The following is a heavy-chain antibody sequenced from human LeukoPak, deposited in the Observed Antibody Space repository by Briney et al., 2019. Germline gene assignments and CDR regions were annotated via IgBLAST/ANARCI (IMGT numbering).Heavy chain of an antibody. CDR2: ISSSSSTI. CDR1: VFTFSSYS. J-gene: IGHJ4*02. Sequence: GGSLRLSCAASVFTFSSYSMNWVRQAPGKGLEWVSYISSSSSTIYYADSVKGRFTISRDNAKNSLYLQMNSLRAEDTAVYYCARDGRFDYWGQGTLVTVSS. V-gene: IGHV3-48*01. CDR3: ARDGRFDY.